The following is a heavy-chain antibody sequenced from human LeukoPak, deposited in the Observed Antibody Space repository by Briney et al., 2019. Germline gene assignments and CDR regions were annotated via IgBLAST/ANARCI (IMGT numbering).Heavy chain of an antibody. V-gene: IGHV1-8*03. CDR3: ARLRLASLGWFDP. Sequence: ASVKVSCKASGYTFTGYYMHWVRQATGQGLEWMGWMNPNSGNTGYAQKFQGRVTITRNTSISTAYMELSSLRSEDTAVYYCARLRLASLGWFDPWGQGTLVTVSS. J-gene: IGHJ5*02. CDR1: GYTFTGYY. D-gene: IGHD7-27*01. CDR2: MNPNSGNT.